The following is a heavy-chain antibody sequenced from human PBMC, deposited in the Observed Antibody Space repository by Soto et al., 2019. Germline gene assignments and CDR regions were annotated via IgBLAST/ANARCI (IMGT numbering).Heavy chain of an antibody. CDR2: VRSKANSYAT. D-gene: IGHD2-15*01. CDR3: TRHYCGGCYYYTWFDR. V-gene: IGHV3-73*01. Sequence: PSGSLRLSCAPTGFTFCVSARHWVRQASGKGLEWVGRVRSKANSYATAYAASLKGRLTISRDDSKNTAYLQMNSLKTEDTAVYICTRHYCGGCYYYTWFDRWGQVT. J-gene: IGHJ5*02. CDR1: GFTFCVSA.